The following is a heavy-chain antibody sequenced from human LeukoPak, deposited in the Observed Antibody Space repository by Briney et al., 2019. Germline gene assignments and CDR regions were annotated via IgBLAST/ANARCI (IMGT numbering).Heavy chain of an antibody. CDR1: GESFGGYY. CDR2: INHSGST. V-gene: IGHV4-34*01. CDR3: ARGGRYCSGGSCYRGYFDY. J-gene: IGHJ4*02. Sequence: SETLSLTCAVYGESFGGYYWSWIRQPPGKGLEWIGEINHSGSTNYNPSLKSRVTISVDTSKNQFSLKLSSVTSADTAVYYCARGGRYCSGGSCYRGYFDYWGQGTLVTVSS. D-gene: IGHD2-15*01.